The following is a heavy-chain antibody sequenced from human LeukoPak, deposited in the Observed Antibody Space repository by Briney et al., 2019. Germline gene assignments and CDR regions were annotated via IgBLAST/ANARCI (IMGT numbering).Heavy chain of an antibody. Sequence: PSETLSLTCTVSGGSISSSSYYWGWIRQPPGKGLEWIGSIYYSGSTYYNPSLKSRVTISVDTSKNQFSLKLSSVTAADTAVYHCARRTGYSSSWWLGNWFDPWGQGTLVTVSS. CDR1: GGSISSSSYY. CDR2: IYYSGST. D-gene: IGHD6-13*01. J-gene: IGHJ5*02. V-gene: IGHV4-39*07. CDR3: ARRTGYSSSWWLGNWFDP.